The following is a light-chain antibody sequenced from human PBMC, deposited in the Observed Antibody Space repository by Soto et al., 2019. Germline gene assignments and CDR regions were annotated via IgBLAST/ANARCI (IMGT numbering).Light chain of an antibody. CDR3: QQYAGSPLA. Sequence: EIVLTQSPGTLSLSPGERATLSCRASQSVSSTYLAWYQQRPGQARRLLIYGASSRATGIPDRFSGSGSGTDFTLTISRLEPEDFAVYYCQQYAGSPLAFGGGTKVEIK. V-gene: IGKV3-20*01. J-gene: IGKJ4*01. CDR1: QSVSSTY. CDR2: GAS.